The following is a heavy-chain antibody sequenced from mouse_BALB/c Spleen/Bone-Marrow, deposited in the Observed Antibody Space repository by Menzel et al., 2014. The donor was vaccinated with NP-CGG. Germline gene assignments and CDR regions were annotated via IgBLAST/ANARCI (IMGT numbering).Heavy chain of an antibody. CDR1: GFAFSSYD. CDR2: ISSGGGGT. J-gene: IGHJ2*01. D-gene: IGHD1-1*01. Sequence: SLKLSCAASGFAFSSYDMSWVRQTPEKRLEWVAYISSGGGGTYYPDAVKGRFTISRDNAKNTLYLQMSSLKSEDTAMYYCAREVLRDYFDYWGQGTTLTVSS. CDR3: AREVLRDYFDY. V-gene: IGHV5-12-1*01.